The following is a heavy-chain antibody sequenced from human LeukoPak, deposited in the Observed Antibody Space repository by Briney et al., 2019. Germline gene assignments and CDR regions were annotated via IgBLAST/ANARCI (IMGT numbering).Heavy chain of an antibody. Sequence: GGSLRLSCAASGFTVSSNYMSWVRQAPGKGLEWVSVIYSGGNTYYADSVKGRFTISRDNSKNTLYLQMNSLRAEDTAVYYCARAESAVGATDFWGQGTLVTVSS. CDR3: ARAESAVGATDF. J-gene: IGHJ4*02. CDR2: IYSGGNT. CDR1: GFTVSSNY. D-gene: IGHD1-26*01. V-gene: IGHV3-53*01.